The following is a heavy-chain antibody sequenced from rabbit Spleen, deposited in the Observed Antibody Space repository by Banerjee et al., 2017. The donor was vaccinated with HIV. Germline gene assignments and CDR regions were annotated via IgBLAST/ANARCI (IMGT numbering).Heavy chain of an antibody. J-gene: IGHJ4*01. CDR1: GFDFSSGYF. CDR2: ISAGMSGTT. D-gene: IGHD1-1*01. CDR3: ARDTGGSGAYALDL. V-gene: IGHV1S45*01. Sequence: QEQLEESGGDLVKPEGSLTLTCTASGFDFSSGYFMCWVRQAPGKGLEWIACISAGMSGTTYSASWAKGRFTISKTSSTTVTLQMTSLTAADTATYFCARDTGGSGAYALDLWGPGTLVTVS.